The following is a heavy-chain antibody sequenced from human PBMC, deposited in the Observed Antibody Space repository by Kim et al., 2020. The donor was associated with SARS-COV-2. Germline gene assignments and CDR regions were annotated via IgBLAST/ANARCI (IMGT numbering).Heavy chain of an antibody. D-gene: IGHD1-26*01. CDR1: GFSFSSYS. Sequence: GGSLRLSCAASGFSFSSYSMNWVRQAPGKGLEWVSYISSSSSTIYYADSVKGRFTISRDNAKNSLYLQMNSMRDEDTAVYYCARGGGYSGSHPVCEYWGQRALVTVSP. J-gene: IGHJ4*02. CDR2: ISSSSSTI. CDR3: ARGGGYSGSHPVCEY. V-gene: IGHV3-48*02.